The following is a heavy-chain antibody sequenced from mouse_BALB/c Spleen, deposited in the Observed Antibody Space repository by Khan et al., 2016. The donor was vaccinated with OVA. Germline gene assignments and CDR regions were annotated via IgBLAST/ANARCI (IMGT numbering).Heavy chain of an antibody. D-gene: IGHD1-1*01. J-gene: IGHJ2*01. CDR2: ISSGGTYT. V-gene: IGHV5-6-4*01. CDR3: PRHRGYYGHNPDFDY. CDR1: GFSFSSYS. Sequence: EVELVESGGGLVRPGGSLKLSCAASGFSFSSYSMSWVRQTPEKRLEWVATISSGGTYTSYPDSVKGRFTISRDNAKNTLYLQMSSLKYEDTATDYCPRHRGYYGHNPDFDYWGQGTTLTVSS.